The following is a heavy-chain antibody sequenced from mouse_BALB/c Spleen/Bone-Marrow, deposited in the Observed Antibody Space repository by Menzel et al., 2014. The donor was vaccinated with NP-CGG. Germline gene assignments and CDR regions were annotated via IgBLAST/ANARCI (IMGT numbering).Heavy chain of an antibody. V-gene: IGHV5-12-1*01. J-gene: IGHJ3*01. D-gene: IGHD1-1*01. CDR3: ARPRDYYGSSFAY. CDR1: GFAFSSYD. CDR2: ISSGGGST. Sequence: EVKLVESGGGLVKPGESLKLSCAASGFAFSSYDMSWVRQTPEKRLEWVAYISSGGGSTYYPDTVKGRFTISRDNAKNTLYLQMSSPKSEDTAMYYCARPRDYYGSSFAYWGQGTLVTVSA.